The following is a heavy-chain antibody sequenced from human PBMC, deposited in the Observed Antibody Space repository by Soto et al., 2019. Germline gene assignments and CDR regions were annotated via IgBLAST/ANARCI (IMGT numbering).Heavy chain of an antibody. V-gene: IGHV1-2*04. Sequence: XSVKVSCNAAGYSFTGYYRHWGRRAPGQGLEWMGWINPNSGGTNYAQKFQGWVTMTRDTSISTAYMELSRLRSDDTAVYYCARGLEPSSGWYWDYWGQGTLVTVSS. D-gene: IGHD6-19*01. J-gene: IGHJ4*02. CDR3: ARGLEPSSGWYWDY. CDR2: INPNSGGT. CDR1: GYSFTGYY.